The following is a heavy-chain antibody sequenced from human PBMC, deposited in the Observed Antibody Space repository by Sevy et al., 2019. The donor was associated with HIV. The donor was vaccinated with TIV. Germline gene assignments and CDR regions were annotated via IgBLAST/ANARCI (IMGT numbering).Heavy chain of an antibody. CDR2: ISSSSSYI. D-gene: IGHD5-18*01. CDR3: ARDKGEGIQLWYGDGYFDY. V-gene: IGHV3-21*01. Sequence: EGSLRLSCAASGFTFSSYSMNWVRQAPGKGLEWVSSISSSSSYIYYADSVKGRFTISRDNAKNSLYLQMNSLRAEDTAVYYCARDKGEGIQLWYGDGYFDYWGQGTLVTVSS. J-gene: IGHJ4*02. CDR1: GFTFSSYS.